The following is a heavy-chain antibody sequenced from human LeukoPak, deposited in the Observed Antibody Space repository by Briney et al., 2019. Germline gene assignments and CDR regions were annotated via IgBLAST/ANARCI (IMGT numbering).Heavy chain of an antibody. D-gene: IGHD3-22*01. Sequence: HGASVKVSCKASGYIFTGYYIHWVRQAPGQGLEWMGRINPNNGGTNYAQKFQGRVTMTRDMSMSTAYMELSRLRSVDTAVYYCAGEDNSSGYRPFDIRGQGTMVTVPS. CDR3: AGEDNSSGYRPFDI. V-gene: IGHV1-2*06. CDR2: INPNNGGT. J-gene: IGHJ3*02. CDR1: GYIFTGYY.